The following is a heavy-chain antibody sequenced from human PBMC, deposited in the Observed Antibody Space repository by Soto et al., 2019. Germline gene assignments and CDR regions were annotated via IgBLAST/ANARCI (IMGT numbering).Heavy chain of an antibody. Sequence: GKGLEWVSGISANTLGTYYADSVKGRFTVSRDNSNNILYLQMNFLRAEDTALYYRAKRRGGTYLVDHWGQGTLLTVSS. V-gene: IGHV3-23*01. CDR3: AKRRGGTYLVDH. CDR2: ISANTLGT. D-gene: IGHD1-26*01. J-gene: IGHJ4*02.